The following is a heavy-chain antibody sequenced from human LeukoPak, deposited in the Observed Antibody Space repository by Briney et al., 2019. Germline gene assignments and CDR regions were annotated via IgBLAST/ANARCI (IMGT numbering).Heavy chain of an antibody. J-gene: IGHJ5*02. D-gene: IGHD6-13*01. CDR3: ARQVTAAAAPPHEFDP. Sequence: PSETLSLTCTVSGGSISSSSYYWGWIRQPPGRGLEWIGSIYYSGSTYYNPSLKSRVTISVNTSKNQFSLKLSSVTAADTAVYYCARQVTAAAAPPHEFDPWGQGTLVTVSS. V-gene: IGHV4-39*01. CDR1: GGSISSSSYY. CDR2: IYYSGST.